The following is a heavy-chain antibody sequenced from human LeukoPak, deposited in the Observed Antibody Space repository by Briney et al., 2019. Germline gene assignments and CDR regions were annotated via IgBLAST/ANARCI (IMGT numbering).Heavy chain of an antibody. CDR2: ISGSGGRT. CDR1: GLTFSRYA. Sequence: GGSLTLSCAASGLTFSRYAMSWVRQAPGKGLEWVSAISGSGGRTYYADSVKGRFTIYRDNSKNTLYLEMNSLRAEDTAVYYCAKDRGIMVRGVMNYWGQGTLVTVSS. V-gene: IGHV3-23*01. D-gene: IGHD3-10*01. CDR3: AKDRGIMVRGVMNY. J-gene: IGHJ4*02.